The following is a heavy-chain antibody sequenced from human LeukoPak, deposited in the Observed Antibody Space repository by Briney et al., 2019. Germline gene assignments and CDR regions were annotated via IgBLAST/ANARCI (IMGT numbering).Heavy chain of an antibody. CDR2: INPNSGGT. D-gene: IGHD3-10*01. J-gene: IGHJ5*02. Sequence: ASVKVSCKASGYTFTGYYMHWVRQAPGQGLEWMGRINPNSGGTNYAQKFQGRVTMTRDTSISTAYMELSRLRSDDTAVYYCARDAPRLWFNYVRVQQKNWFDPWGQGTLVTVSS. CDR3: ARDAPRLWFNYVRVQQKNWFDP. V-gene: IGHV1-2*06. CDR1: GYTFTGYY.